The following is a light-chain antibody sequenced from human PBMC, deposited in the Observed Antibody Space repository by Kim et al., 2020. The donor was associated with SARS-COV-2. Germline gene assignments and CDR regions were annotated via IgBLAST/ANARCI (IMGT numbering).Light chain of an antibody. CDR3: QQYYSTPLT. J-gene: IGKJ4*01. CDR1: RSVLYSSNNKNY. V-gene: IGKV4-1*01. CDR2: WAS. Sequence: DIVMTQSPDSLAVSLGERATINCKSSRSVLYSSNNKNYLAWYQQKPGQPPKLLIYWASTRESGVPDRFSGSGSGTDFTLTISSLQAEDVAVYYCQQYYSTPLTFGGGTKVEI.